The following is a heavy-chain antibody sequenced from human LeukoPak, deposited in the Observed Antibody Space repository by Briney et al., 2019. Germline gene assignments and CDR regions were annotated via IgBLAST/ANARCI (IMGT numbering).Heavy chain of an antibody. J-gene: IGHJ4*02. CDR3: ARGPTISETVYFDY. V-gene: IGHV4-34*01. CDR2: VNHRGDT. CDR1: GGSFTGYY. Sequence: SETLSLTCAVYGGSFTGYYWSWIRQSPGKGLQWIAEVNHRGDTNYNPSVKGRVTISVDTSKNQFSLKVTSLTAADTAVYYCARGPTISETVYFDYWGQRTLVTVSS. D-gene: IGHD1-1*01.